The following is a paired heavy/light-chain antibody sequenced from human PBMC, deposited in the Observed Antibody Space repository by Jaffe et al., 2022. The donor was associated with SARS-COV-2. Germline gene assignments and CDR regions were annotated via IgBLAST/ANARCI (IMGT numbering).Heavy chain of an antibody. V-gene: IGHV1-18*01. D-gene: IGHD6-19*01. J-gene: IGHJ4*02. CDR2: ISTSSGDT. Sequence: QVQLVQSAAEVKKPGASVRVSCKSSGYTFRTYGVSWVRQAPGQGLEWMGWISTSSGDTKYAQKLQGRVSLTTDTSTSTVYMDLRSLRSDDTATYFCTRGSSGWYLGYFDYWGQGTLVTVSS. CDR1: GYTFRTYG. CDR3: TRGSSGWYLGYFDY.
Light chain of an antibody. J-gene: IGKJ4*01. CDR3: QQGST. CDR2: DAS. Sequence: EIVLTQSPATLSLFPGERATLSCRASQSVSNYFAWYQQKPGQAPRLVIYDASNRAAGIPARFSGSGSGTDFTLTISSLEPEDFAVYYCQQGSTFGGGTKVEIK. CDR1: QSVSNY. V-gene: IGKV3-11*01.